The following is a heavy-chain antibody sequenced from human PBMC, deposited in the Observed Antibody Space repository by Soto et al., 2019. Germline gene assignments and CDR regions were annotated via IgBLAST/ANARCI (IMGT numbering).Heavy chain of an antibody. CDR1: GGSISSGDYY. CDR2: IYYSGST. J-gene: IGHJ4*02. D-gene: IGHD2-21*02. Sequence: PSETLSLTCTVSGGSISSGDYYWSWIRQPPGKGLEWIGYIYYSGSTYYNPSLKSRVTISVDTSKNQFSLKLSSVTAADTAVYYCARPGGSVVTAIYFDYWGQGTLVTVSS. V-gene: IGHV4-30-4*01. CDR3: ARPGGSVVTAIYFDY.